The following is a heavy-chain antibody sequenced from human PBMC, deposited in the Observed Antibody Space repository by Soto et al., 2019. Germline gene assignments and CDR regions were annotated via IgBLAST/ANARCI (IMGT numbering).Heavy chain of an antibody. Sequence: SGKVACNASAGTLSSYAISRVRHAPGQGLEWMGGIIPIFGTANYAQKFQGRVTITADESTITAYMQLSSLRSEETAVYYCARVVGATTAVAFDIWGQGTVV. V-gene: IGHV1-69*13. CDR3: ARVVGATTAVAFDI. CDR2: IIPIFGTA. CDR1: AGTLSSYA. D-gene: IGHD1-26*01. J-gene: IGHJ3*02.